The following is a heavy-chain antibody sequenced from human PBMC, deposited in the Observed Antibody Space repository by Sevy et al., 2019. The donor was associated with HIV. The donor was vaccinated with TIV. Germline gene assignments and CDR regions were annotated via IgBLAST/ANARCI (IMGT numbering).Heavy chain of an antibody. J-gene: IGHJ4*02. CDR3: AIGRYDSSGRSYYFDY. CDR1: GGTFSSYA. D-gene: IGHD3-22*01. V-gene: IGHV1-69*13. Sequence: ASVKVSCKASGGTFSSYAISWVRQAPGQGLEWMGGIIPIFGTANYAQKFQGRVTITADESTSTAYMELSSLRSEDTAVYYCAIGRYDSSGRSYYFDYWGQGTLVTVSS. CDR2: IIPIFGTA.